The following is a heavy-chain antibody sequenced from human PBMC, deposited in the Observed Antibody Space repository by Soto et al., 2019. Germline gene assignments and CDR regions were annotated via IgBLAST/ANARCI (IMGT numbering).Heavy chain of an antibody. CDR2: IIPIFGTA. CDR1: GGTFSSYA. D-gene: IGHD6-19*01. V-gene: IGHV1-69*01. J-gene: IGHJ5*02. Sequence: QVQLVQSGAEVKKPGSSVKVSCKASGGTFSSYAISWVRQAPGQGLEWMGGIIPIFGTANYAQKFQGRVTITADESTSKAYMELRSLRSEETAVYYCARDYGSGWYGSWFDPWGQGTLVTVSS. CDR3: ARDYGSGWYGSWFDP.